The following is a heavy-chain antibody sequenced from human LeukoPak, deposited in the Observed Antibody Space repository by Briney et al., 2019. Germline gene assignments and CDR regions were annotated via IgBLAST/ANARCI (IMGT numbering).Heavy chain of an antibody. Sequence: ASVKLSCKASGYTFTGYYMDWVRQAPGQGLEWMGWINTNSGGTNYAQKFQSRVTMTRDTSINTDYMDLRRLRSDDTDVYYCARDLGNTYGYYEYWGQGNLVTVSS. J-gene: IGHJ4*02. CDR3: ARDLGNTYGYYEY. D-gene: IGHD5-18*01. CDR1: GYTFTGYY. CDR2: INTNSGGT. V-gene: IGHV1-2*02.